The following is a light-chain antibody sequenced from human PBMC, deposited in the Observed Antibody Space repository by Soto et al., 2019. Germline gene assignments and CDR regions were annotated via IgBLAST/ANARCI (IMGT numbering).Light chain of an antibody. Sequence: QSVLTQPASVSGSPGHSIAISCTGTSSDVGGYNYVSWYQQHPGKTPNLMIYDVSNRPSGVSNRFSGSKSGNTASLTISGLQAEDEADYYCSSYTSSSTWVFGGGTQLTVL. J-gene: IGLJ7*01. V-gene: IGLV2-14*01. CDR2: DVS. CDR3: SSYTSSSTWV. CDR1: SSDVGGYNY.